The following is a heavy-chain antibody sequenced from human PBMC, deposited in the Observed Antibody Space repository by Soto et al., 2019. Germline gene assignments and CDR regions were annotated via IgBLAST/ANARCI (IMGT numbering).Heavy chain of an antibody. Sequence: SETLSLTCFVSGYFIGAGGYYWSWIRHHPGKGPEWIGSFYSSGSIIYNPSLRSRVSISGDMSTNQFSMSLTSVTAADTARYYCARMYSSGSGWFHPWGQGTPVTVSS. J-gene: IGHJ5*02. CDR2: FYSSGSI. D-gene: IGHD6-19*01. CDR1: GYFIGAGGYY. CDR3: ARMYSSGSGWFHP. V-gene: IGHV4-31*02.